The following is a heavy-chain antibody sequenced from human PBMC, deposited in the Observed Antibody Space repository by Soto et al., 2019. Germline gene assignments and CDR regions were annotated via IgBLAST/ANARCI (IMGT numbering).Heavy chain of an antibody. CDR2: ISSSSCYI. J-gene: IGHJ4*02. V-gene: IGHV3-21*04. CDR1: GFTFSSYG. D-gene: IGHD6-13*01. Sequence: GGSLRLSCAASGFTFSSYGMHWVRQAPGKGLEWVSSISSSSCYIYYANSVTGRFTISRDNAKNTLYLQMNSLRAEDTAVYYCAKYGIAAAGRMGYWGQGTLVTVSS. CDR3: AKYGIAAAGRMGY.